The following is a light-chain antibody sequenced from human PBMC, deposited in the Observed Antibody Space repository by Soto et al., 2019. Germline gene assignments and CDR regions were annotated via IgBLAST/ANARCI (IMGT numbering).Light chain of an antibody. J-gene: IGKJ5*01. CDR3: QQYQSYPLT. CDR2: KAS. V-gene: IGKV1-5*03. Sequence: DILMTQSPSTLSASVGDRVTITCRASQSISTLLAWYQQKPGRAPTLLIYKASTLESGVPSRFSGSGSGTEFSLTISSLQPDDSATYYCQQYQSYPLTFGQGTRLEIK. CDR1: QSISTL.